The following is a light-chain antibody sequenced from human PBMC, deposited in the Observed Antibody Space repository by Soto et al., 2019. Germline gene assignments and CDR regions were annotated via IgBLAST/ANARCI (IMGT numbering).Light chain of an antibody. CDR3: QQYGNSPGIC. Sequence: EIALTQSPGTLSLSPGEGATLSCRASQGVDSKHLAWYQQKPGQAPRLLIYAASSRATGIPDRFSGSGSGTDFSLSISRLETEDFAVYYCQQYGNSPGICFGQGTRLEIK. CDR1: QGVDSKH. J-gene: IGKJ5*01. CDR2: AAS. V-gene: IGKV3-20*01.